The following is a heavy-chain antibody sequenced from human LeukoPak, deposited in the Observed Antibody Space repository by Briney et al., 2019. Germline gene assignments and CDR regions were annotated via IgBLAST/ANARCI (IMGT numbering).Heavy chain of an antibody. CDR2: IYYSGST. Sequence: PSDCLSLTCTVSGGSISSYYWSWIRQPPGKGLGWIGYIYYSGSTNYNPSLKSRITISVDTSKNQFSLKLSSVTAADTAVYYCARLPAPLPHWGQGTLVTVSS. D-gene: IGHD2-21*01. CDR3: ARLPAPLPH. CDR1: GGSISSYY. J-gene: IGHJ4*02. V-gene: IGHV4-59*08.